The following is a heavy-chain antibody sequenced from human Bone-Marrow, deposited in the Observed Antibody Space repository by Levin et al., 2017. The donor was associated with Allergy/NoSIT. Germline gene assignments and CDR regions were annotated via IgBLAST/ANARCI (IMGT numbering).Heavy chain of an antibody. CDR1: GGSISNHY. V-gene: IGHV4-59*11. Sequence: PSETLSLTCTVSGGSISNHYWSWIRQPPGKGLQWIGYIYSSGNMNYNPSLKSRVTMSVDTSKNQFSLRLTSVAAADTAVYYCARDRRPSYYFYMDVWGKGTTVIVSS. J-gene: IGHJ6*03. CDR3: ARDRRPSYYFYMDV. CDR2: IYSSGNM.